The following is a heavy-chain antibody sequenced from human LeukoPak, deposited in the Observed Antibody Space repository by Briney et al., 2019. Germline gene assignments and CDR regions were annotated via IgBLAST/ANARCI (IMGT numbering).Heavy chain of an antibody. CDR3: ARGGTYAGATRFDY. CDR2: INVNGAST. V-gene: IGHV3-20*04. CDR1: GFTFDDYS. Sequence: GGSLRLSCAASGFTFDDYSMSWVRQAPRKGLEWVSGINVNGASTGYADSVKGRFTISRDNDKTSLYLQMNSLRAEDTALYYCARGGTYAGATRFDYWGQGTLVTGSS. D-gene: IGHD1-26*01. J-gene: IGHJ4*02.